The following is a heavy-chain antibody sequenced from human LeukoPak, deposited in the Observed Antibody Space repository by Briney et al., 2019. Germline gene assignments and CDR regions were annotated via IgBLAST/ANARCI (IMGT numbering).Heavy chain of an antibody. CDR1: SGSISSGNYY. Sequence: SETLSLTCTVSSGSISSGNYYWSWIRQPPGKGLEWIGYIYYSGSTCYNPSLRSRVTISVDTSKNQFSLNLSSVTAADTAVYFCARADGNYYGWFDPWGQGTLVTVSS. V-gene: IGHV4-30-4*08. D-gene: IGHD1-26*01. CDR2: IYYSGST. J-gene: IGHJ5*02. CDR3: ARADGNYYGWFDP.